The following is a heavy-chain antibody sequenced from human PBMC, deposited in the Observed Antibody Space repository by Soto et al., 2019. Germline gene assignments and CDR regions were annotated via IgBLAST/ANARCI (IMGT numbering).Heavy chain of an antibody. V-gene: IGHV5-51*01. Sequence: PGGAPYISGKASGDRFPYYRIGSVPYMPGTVLEWMGIIYPGDSATRYSPSFQGQVTISADKSISTAYLQWSSLKASDTAMYYCARRDSSCKGDDYYGMDVWGQGTTVTVSS. D-gene: IGHD3-22*01. CDR2: IYPGDSAT. J-gene: IGHJ6*02. CDR3: ARRDSSCKGDDYYGMDV. CDR1: GDRFPYYR.